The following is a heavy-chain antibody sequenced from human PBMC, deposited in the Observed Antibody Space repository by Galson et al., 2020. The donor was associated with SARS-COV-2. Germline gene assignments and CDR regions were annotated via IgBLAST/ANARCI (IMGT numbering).Heavy chain of an antibody. CDR3: AKAYTTSSDLEWFAP. CDR2: ITGCGGRA. D-gene: IGHD6-6*01. Sequence: GESLKISCAASGFSFIDYAMTWVRQSPGKGLAWVSTITGCGGRAYYTDSVKGRFTISRDNSKNTLYLQMNSLRAEDTALYDCAKAYTTSSDLEWFAPWGQGTLVTLSS. V-gene: IGHV3-23*01. J-gene: IGHJ5*02. CDR1: GFSFIDYA.